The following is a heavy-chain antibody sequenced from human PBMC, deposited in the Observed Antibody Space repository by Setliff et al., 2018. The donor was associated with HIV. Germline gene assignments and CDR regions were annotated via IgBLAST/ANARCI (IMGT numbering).Heavy chain of an antibody. CDR2: IYHSGST. J-gene: IGHJ3*02. CDR1: GGSISSNNW. D-gene: IGHD3-22*01. CDR3: ARGWGWNEDESSGRPQYAFDI. Sequence: SETLSLTCAVSGGSISSNNWWSWVRQPPGKGLEWIGEIYHSGSTNYNPSLKSRVSISVDKSKNQFSLKLSSVTAADTAVYYCARGWGWNEDESSGRPQYAFDIWGQGTMVTVSS. V-gene: IGHV4-4*02.